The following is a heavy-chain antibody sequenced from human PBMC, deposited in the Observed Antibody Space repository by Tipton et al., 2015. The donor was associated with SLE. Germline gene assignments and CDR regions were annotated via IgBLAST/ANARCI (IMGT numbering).Heavy chain of an antibody. D-gene: IGHD6-19*01. J-gene: IGHJ3*01. V-gene: IGHV4-4*07. CDR3: AREKENTGWFWLNAFDV. Sequence: PGLVKPSQTLSLTCSVSGDSMNNYYWSWIRQPAGMPLEWIGRIYKTGITKYNPSLKGRLSMSVDTSKAHFSLNLNSVTAADTAIYYCAREKENTGWFWLNAFDVWGRGTLVTVST. CDR2: IYKTGIT. CDR1: GDSMNNYY.